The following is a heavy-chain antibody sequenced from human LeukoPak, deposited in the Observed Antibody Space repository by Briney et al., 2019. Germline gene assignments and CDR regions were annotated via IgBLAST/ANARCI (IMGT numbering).Heavy chain of an antibody. CDR3: ARDTLNGPFVISLDY. CDR2: FSSSSSYI. Sequence: GGSLRLSCAASGFTFSTYSMNWVRQAPGKGLEWVSSFSSSSSYIYYADSVKGRFTMSRDNARSLLFLQMNSLRAEDTGVYYCARDTLNGPFVISLDYWGQGALVTVSS. CDR1: GFTFSTYS. V-gene: IGHV3-21*06. J-gene: IGHJ4*02. D-gene: IGHD3-9*01.